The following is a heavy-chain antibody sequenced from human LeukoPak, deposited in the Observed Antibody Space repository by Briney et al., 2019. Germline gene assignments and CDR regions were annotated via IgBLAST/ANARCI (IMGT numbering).Heavy chain of an antibody. V-gene: IGHV3-48*01. CDR1: GFTFSSSS. Sequence: GGSLRLSCAASGFTFSSSSMNWVRQAPGKGLEWVSYISSSSSTMYYADSVKGRFTISRDNSKNTLYLQMNSLRAEDTAVYYCAKDLTIFGVVTYDAFDIWGQGTMVTVSS. CDR3: AKDLTIFGVVTYDAFDI. J-gene: IGHJ3*02. CDR2: ISSSSSTM. D-gene: IGHD3-3*01.